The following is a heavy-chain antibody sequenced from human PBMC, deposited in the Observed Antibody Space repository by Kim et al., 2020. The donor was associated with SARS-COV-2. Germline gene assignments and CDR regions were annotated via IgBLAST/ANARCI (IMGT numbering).Heavy chain of an antibody. V-gene: IGHV4-59*08. CDR3: ARRSSDWYFDL. J-gene: IGHJ2*01. CDR1: GGSISGYY. D-gene: IGHD1-26*01. CDR2: SYYSGST. Sequence: SETLSLTCTVSGGSISGYYWSWIRQPQGKELEWIGYSYYSGSTSYNPSLKSRVTISIDTSKNQFSLNLYSVTAADTAVYFCARRSSDWYFDLWGRGTLVTVSS.